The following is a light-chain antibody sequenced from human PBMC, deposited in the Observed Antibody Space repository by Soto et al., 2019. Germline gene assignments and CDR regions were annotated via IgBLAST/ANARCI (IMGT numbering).Light chain of an antibody. J-gene: IGLJ1*01. CDR3: SSYTSSSTLLYV. Sequence: QSALTQPASVSGSPGQSITISCTVTSSDVGGYNYVSWYQQHPGKAPKLMIYDVSNRPSGVSNRFSGSKSGNTASLTISGLQAVDEADYYCSSYTSSSTLLYVFGTGTKLTVL. V-gene: IGLV2-14*01. CDR2: DVS. CDR1: SSDVGGYNY.